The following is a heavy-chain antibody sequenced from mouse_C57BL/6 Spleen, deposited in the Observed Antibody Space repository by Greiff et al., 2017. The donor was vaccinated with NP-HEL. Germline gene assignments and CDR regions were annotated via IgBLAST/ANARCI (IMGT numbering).Heavy chain of an antibody. Sequence: QVQLQQSGAELVKPGASVKISCKASGYAFSSYWMNWVKQRPGKGLEWIGQIYPGDGDTNYNGKFKGKATLTADKSSSTAYMQLSSLTSEDSAVYFCARRGWDVLFAYWGQGTTLTVSS. V-gene: IGHV1-80*01. CDR1: GYAFSSYW. CDR2: IYPGDGDT. CDR3: ARRGWDVLFAY. D-gene: IGHD4-1*01. J-gene: IGHJ2*01.